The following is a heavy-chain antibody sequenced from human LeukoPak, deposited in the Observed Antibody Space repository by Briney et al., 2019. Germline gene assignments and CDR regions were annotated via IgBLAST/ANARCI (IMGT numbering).Heavy chain of an antibody. CDR2: ISWDGGST. CDR3: AKGPYDKEYYFDY. D-gene: IGHD3-22*01. Sequence: GGSLRLSCAASGFTFSSYWMSWVRQAPGKGLEWVSLISWDGGSTYYADSVKGRFTISRDNSKNSLYLQMNSLRTEDTALYYCAKGPYDKEYYFDYWGQGTLVTVSS. CDR1: GFTFSSYW. J-gene: IGHJ4*02. V-gene: IGHV3-43*01.